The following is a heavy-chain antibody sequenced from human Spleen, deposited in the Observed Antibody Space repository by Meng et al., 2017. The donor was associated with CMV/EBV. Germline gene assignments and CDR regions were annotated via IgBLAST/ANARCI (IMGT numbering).Heavy chain of an antibody. CDR2: IYYSGST. D-gene: IGHD2-2*01. CDR3: ARDRVVGSTSSLGMDV. CDR1: GGSVSSDSYY. J-gene: IGHJ6*02. V-gene: IGHV4-61*01. Sequence: SETLSLTCTVSGGSVSSDSYYWSWIRQPPGKGLEWIGYIYYSGSTNFNPSLKSRVTISVDTSKNQFSLKLSSVTAADTAVYYCARDRVVGSTSSLGMDVWGQGTTVTVSS.